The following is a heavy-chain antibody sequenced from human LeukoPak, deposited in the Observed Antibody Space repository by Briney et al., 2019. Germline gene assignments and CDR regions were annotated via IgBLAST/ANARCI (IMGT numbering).Heavy chain of an antibody. V-gene: IGHV1-69*01. CDR1: GGTFSSYA. J-gene: IGHJ6*03. CDR3: ARVRSGVSSPDNPLYYYYYMDV. CDR2: IIPIFGTA. Sequence: ASVKVSCKASGGTFSSYAISWMRQAPGQGLEWMGGIIPIFGTANYAQKFQGRVTITADESTSTAYMELSSLRSEDTAVYYCARVRSGVSSPDNPLYYYYYMDVWGKGTTVTVSS. D-gene: IGHD6-6*01.